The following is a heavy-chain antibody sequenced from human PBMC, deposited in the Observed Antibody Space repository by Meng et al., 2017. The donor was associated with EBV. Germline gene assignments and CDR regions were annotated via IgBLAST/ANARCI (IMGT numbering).Heavy chain of an antibody. Sequence: QITFKWSCPTLVTPTHTLLLPSPFSRIALTTSGVGVGWIRQPLGKALEWLAVIYWDDAKRYSPSLKNRLTITKDTSKNQVVLTMTNMDPVDTATYFCAHSKYYSDSGGYWDYFDDWGQGTLVTVSS. J-gene: IGHJ4*02. CDR2: IYWDDAK. CDR3: AHSKYYSDSGGYWDYFDD. V-gene: IGHV2-5*02. D-gene: IGHD3-10*01. CDR1: RIALTTSGVG.